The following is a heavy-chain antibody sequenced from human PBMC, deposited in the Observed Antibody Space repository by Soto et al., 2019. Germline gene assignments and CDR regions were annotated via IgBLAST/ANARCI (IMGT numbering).Heavy chain of an antibody. J-gene: IGHJ4*02. D-gene: IGHD2-2*01. CDR2: ISPYSGYT. CDR3: AREASVLIPAAQHSRFDS. Sequence: ASVKVSCKGFGYSFMKYGINWVRQAPGQGLEWVGWISPYSGYTHSAQKFHGRLTLTTDTAASTAYMELRILRSADTALYYCAREASVLIPAAQHSRFDSWGQGTLLTVSS. V-gene: IGHV1-18*01. CDR1: GYSFMKYG.